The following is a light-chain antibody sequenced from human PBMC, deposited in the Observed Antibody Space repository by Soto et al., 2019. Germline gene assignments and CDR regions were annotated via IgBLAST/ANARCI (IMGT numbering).Light chain of an antibody. CDR3: MPSTPLPPP. CDR1: QSLLHITGETF. CDR2: EVS. J-gene: IGKJ5*01. V-gene: IGKV2D-29*02. Sequence: DVVMTQTPLSLSVAPGQPASISCKSSQSLLHITGETFLFWYLQKPGQSPQLLIYEVSTRVSGVAGRIRGRGSGTNLHPGIHRGEAEHVCLYFCMPSTPLPPPLGPGARLGIE.